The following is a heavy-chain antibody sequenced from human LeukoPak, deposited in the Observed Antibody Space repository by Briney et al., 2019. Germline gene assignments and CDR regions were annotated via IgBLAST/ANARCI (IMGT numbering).Heavy chain of an antibody. Sequence: ASETLSLTCTVPGGSISSSSYYWGWIRQPPGKGLVWIGSIYYSGSTYYNPSLKSRVTISVDTSKNQFSLKLSSVTAADTAVYYCARDLGSYYYYYYMDVWGKGTTVTVSS. CDR1: GGSISSSSYY. V-gene: IGHV4-39*07. D-gene: IGHD2-15*01. J-gene: IGHJ6*03. CDR2: IYYSGST. CDR3: ARDLGSYYYYYYMDV.